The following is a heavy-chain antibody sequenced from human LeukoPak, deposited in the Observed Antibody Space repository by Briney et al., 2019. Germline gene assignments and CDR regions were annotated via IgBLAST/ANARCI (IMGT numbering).Heavy chain of an antibody. V-gene: IGHV3-7*01. D-gene: IGHD1-26*01. CDR1: GFTFNDYW. J-gene: IGHJ4*02. CDR3: ARERGWELPSSFDS. CDR2: IKPDGGDK. Sequence: GGPLRLCCAASGFTFNDYWMSWVRQAPGKGLEWVANIKPDGGDKYYVDSVKGRFTISRDNGKNSMCLQMNSLRAEDTAVYYCARERGWELPSSFDSWGQGTLVTVSS.